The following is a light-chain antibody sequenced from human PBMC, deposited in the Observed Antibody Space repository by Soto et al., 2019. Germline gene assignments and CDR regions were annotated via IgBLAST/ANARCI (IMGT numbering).Light chain of an antibody. J-gene: IGKJ4*01. Sequence: DIQMTQSPSTLSASIGDRVTITCRASQTISSWLAWFQQKPGKAPKLLIYDASSLERGVPSRFSGSGSGTEFTLTISSLQPDDFATYFCQQYYDYPLTFGRGTKVDIK. CDR2: DAS. CDR1: QTISSW. CDR3: QQYYDYPLT. V-gene: IGKV1-5*01.